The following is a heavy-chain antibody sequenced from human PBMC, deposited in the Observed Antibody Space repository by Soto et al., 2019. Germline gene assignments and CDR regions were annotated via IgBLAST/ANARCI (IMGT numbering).Heavy chain of an antibody. V-gene: IGHV4-59*01. CDR1: GGSISSYY. D-gene: IGHD1-20*01. CDR3: ARYKSNYYYGMDV. Sequence: SETLSLTCTVSGGSISSYYWSWIRQPPGKGLEWIGYIYYSGITNYNPSLKSRVTISVDTFKNQFSLKLSSVTAADTAVYYCARYKSNYYYGMDVWGQGTTVTVSS. CDR2: IYYSGIT. J-gene: IGHJ6*02.